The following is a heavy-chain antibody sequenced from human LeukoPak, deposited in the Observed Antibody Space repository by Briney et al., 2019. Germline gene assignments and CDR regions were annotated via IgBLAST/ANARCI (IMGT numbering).Heavy chain of an antibody. CDR3: AGAYCGGACYSGRAFDI. CDR2: VYHSVST. Sequence: PSGTLSLTCAVSGGSISSSYWWSWVRQPPGKGLEWIGEVYHSVSTNYYPSLKSRVTISIEKSKNQFSLKLSSVTAADTAVYYCAGAYCGGACYSGRAFDIWGQGTMVTVSS. V-gene: IGHV4-4*02. D-gene: IGHD2-21*02. CDR1: GGSISSSYW. J-gene: IGHJ3*02.